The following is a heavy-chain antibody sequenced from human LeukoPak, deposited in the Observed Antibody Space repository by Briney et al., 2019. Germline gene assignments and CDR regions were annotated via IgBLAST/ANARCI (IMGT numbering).Heavy chain of an antibody. J-gene: IGHJ4*02. CDR1: GFTFSSYA. V-gene: IGHV3-48*03. CDR3: ARDYGGSSPFDY. Sequence: GGSLRLSCAASGFTFSSYAMHWVRQAPGKGLEWVSYVKGRFTISRDNAKSSLYVQMNNLRAEDTAVYYCARDYGGSSPFDYWGQGTLVTVSS. D-gene: IGHD4-23*01.